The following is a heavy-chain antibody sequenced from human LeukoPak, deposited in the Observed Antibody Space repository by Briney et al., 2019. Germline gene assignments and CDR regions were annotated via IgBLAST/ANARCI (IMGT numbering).Heavy chain of an antibody. Sequence: PSETLSLTCAVSGGSISSGGYYWSWIRQHPGKGLEWIGYIYYSGSTYYNPSLKSRVTISVDTSKNQFSLKLSSVTAADTAVYYCARNYYDSSATVDYWGQGTLVTVSS. CDR3: ARNYYDSSATVDY. V-gene: IGHV4-31*11. CDR1: GGSISSGGYY. J-gene: IGHJ4*02. D-gene: IGHD3-22*01. CDR2: IYYSGST.